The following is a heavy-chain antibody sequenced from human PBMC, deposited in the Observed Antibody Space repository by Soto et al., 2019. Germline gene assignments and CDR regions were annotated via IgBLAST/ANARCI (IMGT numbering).Heavy chain of an antibody. CDR3: AKGRGGSGSLTPRVDF. D-gene: IGHD3-10*01. J-gene: IGHJ4*02. Sequence: EVQLLESGGGLVQPGGSLRLSCAASGFTFNNYAMTWVRQAPGKGLEWVSAISGGGGTTSDADSVKGRFTVSRDGSKNTLDLQMSSLRAEDTALYYCAKGRGGSGSLTPRVDFWGQGTLVTVSS. CDR2: ISGGGGTT. V-gene: IGHV3-23*01. CDR1: GFTFNNYA.